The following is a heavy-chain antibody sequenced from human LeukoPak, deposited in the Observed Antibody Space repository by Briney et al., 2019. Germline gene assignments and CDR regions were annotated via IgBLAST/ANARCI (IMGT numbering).Heavy chain of an antibody. CDR1: GFTFSTYG. D-gene: IGHD6-19*01. CDR3: AKVGSGWYDVDY. J-gene: IGHJ4*02. V-gene: IGHV3-30*02. CDR2: IYDGSNE. Sequence: QSGGSLRLSCAASGFTFSTYGMHWVRQAPGKGLEWVTFIYDGSNENYADSVKGRFTISRDNSKNTLYLQMNSLRAEDTAVYYCAKVGSGWYDVDYWAREPWSPSPQ.